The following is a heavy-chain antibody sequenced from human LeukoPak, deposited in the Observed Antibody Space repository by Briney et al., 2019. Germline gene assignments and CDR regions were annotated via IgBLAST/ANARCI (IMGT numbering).Heavy chain of an antibody. CDR1: GFTFSSFA. D-gene: IGHD5-18*01. CDR2: ISGSGGST. J-gene: IGHJ3*02. CDR3: AKDRGYSYGFDAFDI. Sequence: GGSLRLSCPASGFTFSSFAMSWVRQPPGRGLEWVSAISGSGGSTYYADSVKGRFTISRDNSKNTLYLQMNSLRAEDTAVYYCAKDRGYSYGFDAFDIWGQGTMVTVSS. V-gene: IGHV3-23*01.